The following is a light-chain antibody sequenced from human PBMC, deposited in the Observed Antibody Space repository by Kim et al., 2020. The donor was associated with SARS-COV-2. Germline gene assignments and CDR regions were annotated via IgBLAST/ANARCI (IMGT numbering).Light chain of an antibody. V-gene: IGKV3-15*01. CDR2: GAS. Sequence: PATLSVSPGERATLSCRASQSVSSNLAWYQQKPGQAPRLLIYGASTRATGIPARFSGSGSGTEFTLTISSLQSGDFAVYYCQHSKTFGQGTKLEI. CDR1: QSVSSN. CDR3: QHSKT. J-gene: IGKJ1*01.